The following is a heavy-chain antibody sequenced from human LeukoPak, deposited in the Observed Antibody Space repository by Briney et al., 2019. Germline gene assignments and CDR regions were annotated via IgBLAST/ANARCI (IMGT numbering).Heavy chain of an antibody. V-gene: IGHV3-21*01. D-gene: IGHD2-2*03. J-gene: IGHJ4*02. CDR1: GFTFSSYS. CDR3: ARDSIYGRPRVDIVVVPAATAPIDY. Sequence: GGSLRLSCAASGFTFSSYSMNWVRQAPGKGLEWVSSISSSSSYIYYADSVKGRFTISRDNAKNSLYLQMNSLRAEDTAVYYCARDSIYGRPRVDIVVVPAATAPIDYWGQGTLVTVSS. CDR2: ISSSSSYI.